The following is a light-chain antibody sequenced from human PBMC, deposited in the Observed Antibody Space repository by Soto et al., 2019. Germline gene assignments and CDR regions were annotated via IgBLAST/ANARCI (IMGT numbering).Light chain of an antibody. CDR1: QSISSW. CDR2: DAS. J-gene: IGKJ4*01. V-gene: IGKV1-5*01. CDR3: QQYYSYPLT. Sequence: DIQMTQSPSSLSASVGDRVTITCRASQSISSWLDWYQQKPGKAPKLLIYDASSLESGVPSRFSGSGSGTEFTLTISSLQPDDFATYYCQQYYSYPLTFGGGTKVEIK.